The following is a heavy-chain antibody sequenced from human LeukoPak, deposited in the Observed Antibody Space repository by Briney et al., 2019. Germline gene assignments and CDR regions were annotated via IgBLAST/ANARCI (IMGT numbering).Heavy chain of an antibody. Sequence: SVKVSCKTSGGALGSYSISWVRQAPGQGLEWMGGIVPTFETANYAQKFQDRLTITADESTDTVYMELSSLTSEDTAVYYCARDRGHCDTARCYINWFDPWGQGTLVTVS. D-gene: IGHD5-18*01. V-gene: IGHV1-69*13. J-gene: IGHJ5*02. CDR3: ARDRGHCDTARCYINWFDP. CDR2: IVPTFETA. CDR1: GGALGSYS.